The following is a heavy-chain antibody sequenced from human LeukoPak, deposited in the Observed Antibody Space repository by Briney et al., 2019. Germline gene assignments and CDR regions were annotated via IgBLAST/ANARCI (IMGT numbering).Heavy chain of an antibody. V-gene: IGHV3-9*01. CDR3: ARDQRSYGGYDYGVY. CDR1: GFTFDNYA. CDR2: ISWNSGST. D-gene: IGHD5-12*01. J-gene: IGHJ4*02. Sequence: GGSLRLSCAASGFTFDNYAMHWVRQAPGKGLEWVSGISWNSGSTGYADSVKGRFTISRDNSKNTLYLQMNSLRAEDTAVYYCARDQRSYGGYDYGVYWGQGTLVTVSS.